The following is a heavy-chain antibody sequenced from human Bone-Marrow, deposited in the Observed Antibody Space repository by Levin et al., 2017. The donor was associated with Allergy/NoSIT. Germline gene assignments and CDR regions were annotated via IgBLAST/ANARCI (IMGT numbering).Heavy chain of an antibody. J-gene: IGHJ4*02. CDR2: INPNGGST. Sequence: GESLKISCRASGYGFTTYFMHWVRQAPGQGLEWMGVINPNGGSTSYAQKFQGRVTMTRDTSTSTVYMELSSLRSEDTAVYYCARAWGPATVVTPAGDWGQGTLVTVSS. CDR1: GYGFTTYF. CDR3: ARAWGPATVVTPAGD. D-gene: IGHD4-23*01. V-gene: IGHV1-46*01.